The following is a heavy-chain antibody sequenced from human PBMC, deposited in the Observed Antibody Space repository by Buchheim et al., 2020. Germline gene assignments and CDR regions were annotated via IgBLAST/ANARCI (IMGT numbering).Heavy chain of an antibody. D-gene: IGHD5-24*01. J-gene: IGHJ4*02. V-gene: IGHV3-74*01. Sequence: EVQLVESGGGLVQPGGSLRLSCAASGFIFSNYWMHWVRQAPGKGLVWVSLIYSDGTNTNYVDSVKGRITISRDNAKSTLYLQMNSLRAEDTAVYYCARGGGSGKLDYWGQG. CDR3: ARGGGSGKLDY. CDR2: IYSDGTNT. CDR1: GFIFSNYW.